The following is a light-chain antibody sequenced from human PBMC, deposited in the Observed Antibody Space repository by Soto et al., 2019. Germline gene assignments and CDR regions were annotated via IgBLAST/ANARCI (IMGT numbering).Light chain of an antibody. J-gene: IGKJ1*01. Sequence: EIVMTQSPATLSLSPGERATLSCGASQSVSSNLAWYQQKPGQAPRLLIYGASTRATGIPARFSGSGSGTEFTLTISSLQSEDFAVHYCQQYNNWPQTFGQGTKVDIK. CDR2: GAS. V-gene: IGKV3-15*01. CDR3: QQYNNWPQT. CDR1: QSVSSN.